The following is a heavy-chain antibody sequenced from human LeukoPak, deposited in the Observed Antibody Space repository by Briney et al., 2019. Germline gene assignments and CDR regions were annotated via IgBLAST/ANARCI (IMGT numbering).Heavy chain of an antibody. J-gene: IGHJ4*02. CDR1: GFSVSDNY. CDR2: IYSGGNI. D-gene: IGHD2/OR15-2a*01. V-gene: IGHV3-53*01. CDR3: ARENIGYIDY. Sequence: GVLRLSCAASGFSVSDNYMSWVRQVPGQGLEWVSVIYSGGNIYYAESVKGRFTISRDNFENTLYLQMNNLRAEDTAVYYCARENIGYIDYWGQGTLVTVSS.